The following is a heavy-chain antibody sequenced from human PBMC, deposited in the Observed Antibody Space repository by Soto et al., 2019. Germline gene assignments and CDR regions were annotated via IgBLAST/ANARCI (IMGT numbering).Heavy chain of an antibody. CDR2: MNPSNGNA. J-gene: IGHJ4*02. CDR1: RSAVAAYV. V-gene: IGHV1-8*01. CDR3: ARRKDRSAPNYFDS. Sequence: ATGCDRVARSAVAAYVKKRVRQATGQGLELMGWMNPSNGNAGYAQKFQGRLTMTRNTSISTAYMELSSLRSADTAVSFCARRKDRSAPNYFDSWPQASLVMVS.